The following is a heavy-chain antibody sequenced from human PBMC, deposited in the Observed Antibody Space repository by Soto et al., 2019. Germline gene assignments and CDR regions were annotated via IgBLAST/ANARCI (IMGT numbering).Heavy chain of an antibody. CDR3: AILRTREYYDNSGYPDY. D-gene: IGHD3-22*01. CDR1: GFTFSIYA. Sequence: GGSLRLSCAASGFTFSIYAMSWVRQAPGKGLEWVSAISGSGGITYYADSVKGRFTISRDNSMNTLYLQMNSLRAEDTAVYYCAILRTREYYDNSGYPDYWGQGTLVTVSS. V-gene: IGHV3-23*01. CDR2: ISGSGGIT. J-gene: IGHJ4*02.